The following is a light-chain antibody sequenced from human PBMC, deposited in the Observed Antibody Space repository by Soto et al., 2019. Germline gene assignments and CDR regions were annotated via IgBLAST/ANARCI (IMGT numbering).Light chain of an antibody. CDR3: CSYAGSDTYV. Sequence: QSALTQPRSVSGSPGQSVPISCTGTSSDVGGYTSVSWYQHHPGKAPKLIIYDVTKRPSGVPDRFSGSKSGNTASLTISGLQAEDEADYYCCSYAGSDTYVFGSGTKLTVL. J-gene: IGLJ1*01. CDR1: SSDVGGYTS. V-gene: IGLV2-11*01. CDR2: DVT.